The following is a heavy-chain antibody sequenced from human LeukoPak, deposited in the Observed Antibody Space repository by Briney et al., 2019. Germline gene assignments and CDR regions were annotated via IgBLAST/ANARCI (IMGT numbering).Heavy chain of an antibody. J-gene: IGHJ3*02. CDR2: ISSSGSTI. D-gene: IGHD3-22*01. Sequence: GGSLRLSCAASGFSFSSSEMNWVRQAPGKGLEWVSYISSSGSTIYYADSVKGRFTISRDNAKNSLYLQVNSLRAEDTAVYYCVRDHHRRLYDSQARDTFDIWGQGTMVTVSS. CDR3: VRDHHRRLYDSQARDTFDI. CDR1: GFSFSSSE. V-gene: IGHV3-48*03.